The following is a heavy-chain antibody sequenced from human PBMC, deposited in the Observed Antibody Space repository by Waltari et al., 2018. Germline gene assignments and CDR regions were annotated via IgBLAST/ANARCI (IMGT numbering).Heavy chain of an antibody. CDR3: ARGIVVVPAAIRGYFDY. CDR2: IYYSGGT. D-gene: IGHD2-2*02. J-gene: IGHJ4*02. V-gene: IGHV4-30-4*08. CDR1: GGSISSGDYY. Sequence: QVQLQESGPGLVKPSQTLSLTCTVSGGSISSGDYYWSWIRQPPGKGLEWIGYIYYSGGTYYNPSLKSRVTISVDTSKNQFSLKLSSVTAADTAVYYCARGIVVVPAAIRGYFDYWGQGTLVTVSS.